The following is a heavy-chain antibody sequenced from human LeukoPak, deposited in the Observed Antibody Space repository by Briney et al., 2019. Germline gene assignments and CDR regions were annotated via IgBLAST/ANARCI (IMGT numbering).Heavy chain of an antibody. J-gene: IGHJ3*02. CDR3: ARQSISSRRAFDI. D-gene: IGHD6-6*01. V-gene: IGHV4-59*08. CDR1: GGSISSYY. CDR2: SYYSGST. Sequence: SETLSLTCTVSGGSISSYYWSWIRQPPGKGLEYIGYSYYSGSTDYNPSLKSRVTISVDTSKNQFSLMLTSVTAADSAVYYCARQSISSRRAFDIWGQGTMVTVSS.